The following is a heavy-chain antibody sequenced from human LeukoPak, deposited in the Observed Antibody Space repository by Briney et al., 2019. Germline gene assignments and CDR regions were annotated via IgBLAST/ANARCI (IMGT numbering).Heavy chain of an antibody. Sequence: KSSETLSLTCTVSGGSISSGAYYWSWIRQLPGKGLEWIGYIYFSGSTYYNPSLKSRVTISIDTSKNQFSLKLSSVTAADTAVYYCASSLPFVWCFDYWGQGTLVTVSS. V-gene: IGHV4-31*02. D-gene: IGHD2-8*02. CDR1: GGSISSGAYY. CDR2: IYFSGST. J-gene: IGHJ4*02. CDR3: ASSLPFVWCFDY.